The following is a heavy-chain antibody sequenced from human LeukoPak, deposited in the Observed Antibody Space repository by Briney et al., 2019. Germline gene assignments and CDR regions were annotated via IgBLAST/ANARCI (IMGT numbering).Heavy chain of an antibody. CDR1: PGSISNYY. Sequence: SETLSLTCTVSPGSISNYYWSWLRQPAGKGLEWIGLIYSSGSTSYNPSLTSRITMSVDTSKNQFSLKLSSVTAADTAVYYCARTPIYYYDNSGYYNWGQGTLVTVSS. CDR3: ARTPIYYYDNSGYYN. D-gene: IGHD3-22*01. V-gene: IGHV4-4*07. CDR2: IYSSGST. J-gene: IGHJ4*02.